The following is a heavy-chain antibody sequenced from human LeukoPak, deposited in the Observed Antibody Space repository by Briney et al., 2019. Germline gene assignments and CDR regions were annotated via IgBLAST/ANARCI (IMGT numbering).Heavy chain of an antibody. Sequence: GGSLRLSCAASGFTFSDYYMSWIHQAPGKGLEWVSYISNSGGSIYYADSVKGRFTISRDNAKNSLYQQMNTLRADDTAVYYCARASVVTSPFDYWGQGTLVTVSS. CDR1: GFTFSDYY. D-gene: IGHD4-23*01. CDR2: ISNSGGSI. V-gene: IGHV3-11*01. J-gene: IGHJ4*02. CDR3: ARASVVTSPFDY.